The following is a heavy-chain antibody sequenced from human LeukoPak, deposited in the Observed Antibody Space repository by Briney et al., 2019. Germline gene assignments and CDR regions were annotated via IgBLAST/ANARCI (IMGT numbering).Heavy chain of an antibody. CDR1: GYTFTIYG. Sequence: VASVKVSCKASGYTFTIYGISWVRQAPGQGLEWMGWISAYNGNTNYAQKLQGRVTMTTDTSTSTAYMELRSLRSDDTAVYYCARDQTTVEDLDYWGQGTLVTVSS. V-gene: IGHV1-18*01. CDR2: ISAYNGNT. D-gene: IGHD4-23*01. J-gene: IGHJ4*02. CDR3: ARDQTTVEDLDY.